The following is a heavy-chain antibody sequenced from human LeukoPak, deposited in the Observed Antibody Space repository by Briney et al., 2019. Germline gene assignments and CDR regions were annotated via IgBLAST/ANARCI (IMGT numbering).Heavy chain of an antibody. V-gene: IGHV4-59*01. D-gene: IGHD5-18*01. Sequence: SETLSLTCSVSGDSLSSYDWSWIRQPPGKTLDGIGFDFNSGTTNYNPSLESRVTISVDTTKHQFSLRLTSVTAADTAIYSCARVEPFLGYSYGFASHYQYYYMDIWGKGTTV. CDR2: DFNSGTT. J-gene: IGHJ6*03. CDR3: ARVEPFLGYSYGFASHYQYYYMDI. CDR1: GDSLSSYD.